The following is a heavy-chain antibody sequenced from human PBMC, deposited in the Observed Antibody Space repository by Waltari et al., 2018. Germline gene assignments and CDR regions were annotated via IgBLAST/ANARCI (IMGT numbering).Heavy chain of an antibody. V-gene: IGHV7-4-1*02. CDR2: ITTKTENQ. J-gene: IGHJ5*02. CDR3: AREVVPAAKIVVNWFDP. Sequence: QVQLVQSGSEWKKPGASVKVSCKAYGYSFTNYAINWVGQSPGQGLELMGWITTKTENQTYTQGFTRRFVFSLDTSVSTAYLQINDLKAEDTAIYYCAREVVPAAKIVVNWFDPWGQGTQVTVSS. CDR1: GYSFTNYA. D-gene: IGHD2-2*01.